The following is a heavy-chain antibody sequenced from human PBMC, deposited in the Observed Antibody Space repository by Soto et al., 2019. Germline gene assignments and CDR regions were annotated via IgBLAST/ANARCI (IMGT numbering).Heavy chain of an antibody. CDR3: AASDPALLWFGAPYGMDV. D-gene: IGHD3-10*01. CDR1: GYTFTSYA. V-gene: IGHV1-58*02. CDR2: IVVGSGNT. J-gene: IGHJ6*02. Sequence: ASVKVSCKASGYTFTSYAIHWVRQAPGQRLEWIGWIVVGSGNTNYAQKFQERVTITRDMSTSTAYMELSSLRSEDTAVYYCAASDPALLWFGAPYGMDVWGQGTTVTVSS.